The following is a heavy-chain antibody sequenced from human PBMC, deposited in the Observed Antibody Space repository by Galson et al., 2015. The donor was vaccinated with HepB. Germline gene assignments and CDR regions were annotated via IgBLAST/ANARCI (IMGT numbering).Heavy chain of an antibody. CDR2: ISSSSSTI. D-gene: IGHD5-18*01. Sequence: SLRLSCAASGFTSSSYSMNWVRQAPGKGLEWVSYISSSSSTIYYADSVKGRFTISRDNAKNSLYLQMNSLRAEDTAVYYCAEGGYPEAFDVWGQGTMVTVSS. J-gene: IGHJ3*01. V-gene: IGHV3-48*01. CDR3: AEGGYPEAFDV. CDR1: GFTSSSYS.